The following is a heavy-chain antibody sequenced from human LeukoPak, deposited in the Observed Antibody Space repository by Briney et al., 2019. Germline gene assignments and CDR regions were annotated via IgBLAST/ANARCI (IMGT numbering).Heavy chain of an antibody. CDR3: ATDRGYCTNGVSRDAFDI. J-gene: IGHJ3*02. CDR1: GYTLTELS. CDR2: FDPEDGET. Sequence: ASGNVSCKVSGYTLTELSMHWVRQAPGKGLECMGGFDPEDGETIYAQKFQGRVTMTEDTSTDTAYMALSSLRSEDTAVYYCATDRGYCTNGVSRDAFDIWGKGTMVTVS. V-gene: IGHV1-24*01. D-gene: IGHD2-8*01.